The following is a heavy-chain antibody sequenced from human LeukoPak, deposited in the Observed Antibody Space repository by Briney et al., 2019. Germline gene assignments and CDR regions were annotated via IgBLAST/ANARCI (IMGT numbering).Heavy chain of an antibody. J-gene: IGHJ4*02. CDR1: GFTFSSYW. Sequence: PGGSLRLSCAASGFTFSSYWMHCVRQAPGKGLLWVSRINSDGSSTSYADSVKGRFTISRDNAKNTLYLQMNSLRAEDTAVYYCARDPEWLLYRYLDYWGQGTLVTVSS. D-gene: IGHD3-3*01. CDR2: INSDGSST. CDR3: ARDPEWLLYRYLDY. V-gene: IGHV3-74*01.